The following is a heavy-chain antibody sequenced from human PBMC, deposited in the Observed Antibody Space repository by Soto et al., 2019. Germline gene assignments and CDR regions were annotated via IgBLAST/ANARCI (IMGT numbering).Heavy chain of an antibody. Sequence: ASVKVSCKASGYTFTGYYMHWVRQAPGQGLEWMGWINPNSGGTNYAQKFQGRVTMTRDTSISTAYMELSRLRSDDTAVYYCARDMVPAAPFYYYYGMDVWGQGTTVTVS. CDR2: INPNSGGT. J-gene: IGHJ6*02. CDR1: GYTFTGYY. V-gene: IGHV1-2*02. D-gene: IGHD2-2*01. CDR3: ARDMVPAAPFYYYYGMDV.